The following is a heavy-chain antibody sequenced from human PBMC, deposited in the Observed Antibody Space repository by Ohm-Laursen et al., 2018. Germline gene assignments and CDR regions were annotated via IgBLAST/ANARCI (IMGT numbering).Heavy chain of an antibody. V-gene: IGHV3-7*01. Sequence: SLRLSCAASGFTFSSYWMSWVRQAPGKGLEWVANIKQDGSEKYYVDSVKGRFTISRDNAKNSLYLQMNGLRAEDTAVYYCARELGIPVTPIDYWGQETLVTVSS. CDR3: ARELGIPVTPIDY. J-gene: IGHJ4*02. CDR2: IKQDGSEK. CDR1: GFTFSSYW. D-gene: IGHD2-2*01.